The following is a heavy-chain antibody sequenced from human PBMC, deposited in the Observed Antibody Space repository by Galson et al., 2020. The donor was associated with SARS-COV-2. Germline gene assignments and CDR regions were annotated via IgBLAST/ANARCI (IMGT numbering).Heavy chain of an antibody. D-gene: IGHD3-10*01. Sequence: SLKISCAASGFTFDDYAMHWVRQAPGKGLEWVSGISWNSGSIGYADSVKGRFTISRDNAKNSLYLQMNSLRAEDTALYYCAALRGVISFGYYGMDVWGQGTTVTVSS. CDR3: AALRGVISFGYYGMDV. CDR2: ISWNSGSI. V-gene: IGHV3-9*01. J-gene: IGHJ6*02. CDR1: GFTFDDYA.